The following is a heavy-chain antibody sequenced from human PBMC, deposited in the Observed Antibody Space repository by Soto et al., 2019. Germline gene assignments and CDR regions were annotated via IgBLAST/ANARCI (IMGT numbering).Heavy chain of an antibody. J-gene: IGHJ3*02. Sequence: EVQLVESGGGLVQPGGSLRLSCAASGFTVSSNYMSWVRQAPGKGLEWVSVIYSGGSTYYADSVKGRFTISRDNSKNTLYLQMNSLRAEDTAVYYCATPPPGIAAAGMAERKQDDAFDIWGQGTMVTVSS. CDR2: IYSGGST. CDR1: GFTVSSNY. V-gene: IGHV3-66*01. CDR3: ATPPPGIAAAGMAERKQDDAFDI. D-gene: IGHD6-13*01.